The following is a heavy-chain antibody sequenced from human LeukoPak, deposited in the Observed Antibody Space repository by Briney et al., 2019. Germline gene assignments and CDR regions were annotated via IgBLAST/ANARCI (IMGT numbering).Heavy chain of an antibody. D-gene: IGHD4-11*01. V-gene: IGHV1-18*01. CDR3: AREGDYSTDDYYYGMDV. Sequence: GASVKVSCKASGYTFTSYGISWVRQAPGQGLEWMGWISAYNGNTNYAQKLQGRVTMTTDTSTSTAYMELRCLRSDDTAVYYCAREGDYSTDDYYYGMDVWGQGTTVTVSS. J-gene: IGHJ6*02. CDR1: GYTFTSYG. CDR2: ISAYNGNT.